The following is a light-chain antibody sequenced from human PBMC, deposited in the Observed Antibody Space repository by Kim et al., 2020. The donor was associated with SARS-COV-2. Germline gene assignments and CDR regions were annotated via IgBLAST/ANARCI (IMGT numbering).Light chain of an antibody. CDR3: QQRGSWPPALT. Sequence: PGQRATLSSRASHNVAISLAWYQQTPGHPPRLLIYDAAVRAAGIPDRFSGSGSVTDFTLTIGSLAPEDFAVYYCQQRGSWPPALTFGGGTKVDIK. J-gene: IGKJ4*01. V-gene: IGKV3-11*01. CDR1: HNVAIS. CDR2: DAA.